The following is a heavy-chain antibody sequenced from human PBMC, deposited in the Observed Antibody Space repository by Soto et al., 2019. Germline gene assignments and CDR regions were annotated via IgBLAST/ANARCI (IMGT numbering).Heavy chain of an antibody. V-gene: IGHV1-69*01. CDR2: IIPKLGSA. CDR1: GGGNLRDYR. Sequence: QVQLVQSGAEVKEPGSSVKVSCKASGGGNLRDYRTTWVRRAPGQGLEWMGGIIPKLGSANYAQNFQGRVTITAEESTNTVYMELRSLRSDDTAVYYCARGGDCYTFGAVYWGQGTPVTVSA. J-gene: IGHJ4*02. CDR3: ARGGDCYTFGAVY. D-gene: IGHD2-21*01.